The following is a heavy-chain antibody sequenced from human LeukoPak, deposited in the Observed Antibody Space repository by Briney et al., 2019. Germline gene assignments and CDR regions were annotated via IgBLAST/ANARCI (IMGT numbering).Heavy chain of an antibody. Sequence: GASVKVSCKASGYTFTSYDINWVRQATGQGLEWMGWMNPNSGNTGYTQKFQGRVTMTRNTSISTAYMELSSLRSEDTAVYYCARTADGYYDSSGYGIDYWGQGTLVTVSS. CDR2: MNPNSGNT. CDR3: ARTADGYYDSSGYGIDY. V-gene: IGHV1-8*01. J-gene: IGHJ4*02. CDR1: GYTFTSYD. D-gene: IGHD3-22*01.